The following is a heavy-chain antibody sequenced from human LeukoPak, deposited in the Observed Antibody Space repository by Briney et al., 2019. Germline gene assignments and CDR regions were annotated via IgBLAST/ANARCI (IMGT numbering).Heavy chain of an antibody. CDR2: IYYGGST. D-gene: IGHD4-11*01. V-gene: IGHV4-59*08. Sequence: SETLSLTCTVSGGSISSYYWSWIRQPPGKGLEWIGYIYYGGSTNYNPSLKSRVTISVDTSKNQFSLKLSSVTAADTAVYYCARHYSNYFYVPWYFDLWGRGTLVTVSS. CDR1: GGSISSYY. CDR3: ARHYSNYFYVPWYFDL. J-gene: IGHJ2*01.